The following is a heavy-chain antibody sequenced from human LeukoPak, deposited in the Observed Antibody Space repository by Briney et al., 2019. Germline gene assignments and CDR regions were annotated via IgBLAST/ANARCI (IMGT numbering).Heavy chain of an antibody. J-gene: IGHJ6*02. Sequence: GGSLRLSCAASGFTFSSYWMSWVRQAPGKGLEWVANIKQDGSEKYYVDSVKGRFTISRDNAKNSLYLQVNSLRAEDTAVYYCARADSGWYGGYYYYGMDVWGQGTTVTVSS. CDR3: ARADSGWYGGYYYYGMDV. CDR1: GFTFSSYW. CDR2: IKQDGSEK. D-gene: IGHD6-19*01. V-gene: IGHV3-7*01.